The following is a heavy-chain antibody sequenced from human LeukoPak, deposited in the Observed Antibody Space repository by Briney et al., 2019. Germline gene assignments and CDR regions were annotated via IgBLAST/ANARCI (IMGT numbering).Heavy chain of an antibody. D-gene: IGHD6-13*01. Sequence: ASVKVSCKASGYTFTGYYMHWVRQAPGQGLEWMGWINPNSGGTNYAQKFQGRVTMTRDTSISTAYMELSRLRSDDTAVYYCARIDPGIAAAGSLEDPRFDYWGQGTLVTVSS. J-gene: IGHJ4*02. CDR1: GYTFTGYY. CDR3: ARIDPGIAAAGSLEDPRFDY. V-gene: IGHV1-2*02. CDR2: INPNSGGT.